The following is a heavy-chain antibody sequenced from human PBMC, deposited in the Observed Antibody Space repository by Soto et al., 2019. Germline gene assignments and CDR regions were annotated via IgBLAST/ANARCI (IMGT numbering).Heavy chain of an antibody. Sequence: EVQLLESGGGLVQPGGSLRLSCAASGFTFSSCDLSWARQAPGKGLEWVSAISDSGDSTWHADSVKGRFTISRDNSKNTLYVQMNSLRAEDTDEYYCAKGRGGGFDYWGQGTLVTVSS. J-gene: IGHJ4*02. D-gene: IGHD3-10*01. CDR2: ISDSGDST. CDR1: GFTFSSCD. CDR3: AKGRGGGFDY. V-gene: IGHV3-23*01.